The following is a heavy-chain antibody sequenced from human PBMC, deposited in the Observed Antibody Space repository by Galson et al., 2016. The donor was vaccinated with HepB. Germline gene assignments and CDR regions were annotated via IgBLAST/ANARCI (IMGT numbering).Heavy chain of an antibody. Sequence: SETLSLTCSVSGDSIGRYYWSWIRQPPGKGLEWIGYIYNSGSTTYNPSLKSRVSISVDTSKNQFSLRLTSVTAADTAMYYCARDIILASYPRAFDTWGHGTEVTVSS. CDR2: IYNSGST. J-gene: IGHJ3*02. CDR1: GDSIGRYY. V-gene: IGHV4-59*01. CDR3: ARDIILASYPRAFDT. D-gene: IGHD2-8*02.